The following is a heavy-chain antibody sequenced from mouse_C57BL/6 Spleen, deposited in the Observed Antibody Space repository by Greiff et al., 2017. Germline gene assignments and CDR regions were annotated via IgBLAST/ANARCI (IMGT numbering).Heavy chain of an antibody. CDR3: ASTVVERRWYFDV. Sequence: EVNVVESGGGLVKPGGSLKLSCAASGFTFSSYAMSWVRQTPGKRLEWVATISDGGSYTYYPDNVKGRFTISRDNAKNNLYLQMSHLKSEDTAESDWASTVVERRWYFDVWGTGTTVTVSS. CDR2: ISDGGSYT. J-gene: IGHJ1*03. V-gene: IGHV5-4*03. CDR1: GFTFSSYA. D-gene: IGHD1-1*01.